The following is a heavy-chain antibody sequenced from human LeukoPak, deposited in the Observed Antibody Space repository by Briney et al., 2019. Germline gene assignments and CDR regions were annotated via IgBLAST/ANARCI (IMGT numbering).Heavy chain of an antibody. Sequence: PGGSLRLSCTASGFTFGDYAMSWFRQAPGKGLEWVGFIRSKAYGGTTEYAASVKGRFTISRDDSKSIAYLQMNSLKTEDTAVYYCTXGGGTVTTHDYYYXMXAXGKGTTXXXS. CDR1: GFTFGDYA. V-gene: IGHV3-49*03. D-gene: IGHD4-11*01. CDR2: IRSKAYGGTT. J-gene: IGHJ6*03. CDR3: TXGGGTVTTHDYYYXMXA.